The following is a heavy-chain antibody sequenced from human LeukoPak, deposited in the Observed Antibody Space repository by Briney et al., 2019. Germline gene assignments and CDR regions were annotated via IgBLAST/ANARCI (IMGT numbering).Heavy chain of an antibody. J-gene: IGHJ4*02. V-gene: IGHV3-23*01. D-gene: IGHD6-19*01. CDR3: AKSVTGTVD. CDR2: ISGSGGST. CDR1: GFTFSNYA. Sequence: PGGSLRLSCAASGFTFSNYAMTWVRQAPGKGLEWVSTISGSGGSTYYADSVKGRFTISRDNSKNTLSLQMNSLRGEDTAVYYCAKSVTGTVDWGQGTLVTVSS.